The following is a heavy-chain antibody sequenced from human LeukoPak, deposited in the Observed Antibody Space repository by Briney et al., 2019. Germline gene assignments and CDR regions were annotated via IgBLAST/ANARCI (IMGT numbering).Heavy chain of an antibody. CDR2: IFYSGST. CDR3: ARGGEYGDYYYDY. V-gene: IGHV4-59*01. J-gene: IGHJ4*02. D-gene: IGHD4-17*01. Sequence: SETLSLTCTVSGGSISSYYWSWIRQPPGKGQEWIGYIFYSGSTNYNPSLKSRVTISVDASKNQFSLKLSPVTAADTAVYYCARGGEYGDYYYDYWGQGTLVTVSS. CDR1: GGSISSYY.